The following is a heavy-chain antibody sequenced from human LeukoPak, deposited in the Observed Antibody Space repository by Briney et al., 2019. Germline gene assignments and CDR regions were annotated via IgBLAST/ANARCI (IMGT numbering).Heavy chain of an antibody. CDR3: ARGTPVWEGHMWALYSDGDYFDY. CDR2: IIPIFGTA. V-gene: IGHV1-69*13. J-gene: IGHJ4*02. Sequence: ASVKVSCKASGYTFTGYYMHWVRQAPGQGLEWMGGIIPIFGTANYAQKFQGRVTITADESTSTAYMELSSLRSEDTAVYYCARGTPVWEGHMWALYSDGDYFDYWGQGTLVTVSS. D-gene: IGHD1-26*01. CDR1: GYTFTGYY.